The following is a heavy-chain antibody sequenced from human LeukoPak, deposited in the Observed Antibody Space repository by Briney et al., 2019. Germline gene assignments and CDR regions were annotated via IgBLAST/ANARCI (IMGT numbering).Heavy chain of an antibody. CDR1: GYTFTSYY. J-gene: IGHJ4*02. V-gene: IGHV1-46*01. Sequence: GASVKVSCKASGYTFTSYYIHWVRQAPGQGLEWMGIINPSGGSTSYAQKFQGRVTMTRDTSTSTVYMELSSLRSEDTAVYYCARGPPFYYYDSSGGFDYWGQGTLVTVSS. D-gene: IGHD3-22*01. CDR2: INPSGGST. CDR3: ARGPPFYYYDSSGGFDY.